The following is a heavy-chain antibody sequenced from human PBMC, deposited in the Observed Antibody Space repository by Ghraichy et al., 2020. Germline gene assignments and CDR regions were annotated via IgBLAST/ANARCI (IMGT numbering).Heavy chain of an antibody. CDR3: ARDGPPKWGVEY. J-gene: IGHJ4*02. V-gene: IGHV3-74*01. D-gene: IGHD7-27*01. Sequence: GGSLRLSCAASGFTFSSYLMHWVRQVPGKGLVWISRISSDGSNTLYADSVKGRFTMSRDNAKNTLYLQMNSLRAEDTAVYYCARDGPPKWGVEYWGQGTLVTFSS. CDR2: ISSDGSNT. CDR1: GFTFSSYL.